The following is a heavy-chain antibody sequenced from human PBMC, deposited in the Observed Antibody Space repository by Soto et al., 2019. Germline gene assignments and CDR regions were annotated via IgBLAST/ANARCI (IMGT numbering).Heavy chain of an antibody. CDR3: ARDQYKVGVVVPAAMLNYYYGRDV. Sequence: GTSVKVSCTASGYTFTGNYMHWVRQAPGQGLEWMGWINPNSGGTNYAQKFQGWVTMTRDTSISTAYRERSRLRSDDTAVYYCARDQYKVGVVVPAAMLNYYYGRDVWAKGPRSPSPQ. CDR2: INPNSGGT. V-gene: IGHV1-2*04. D-gene: IGHD2-2*01. CDR1: GYTFTGNY. J-gene: IGHJ6*04.